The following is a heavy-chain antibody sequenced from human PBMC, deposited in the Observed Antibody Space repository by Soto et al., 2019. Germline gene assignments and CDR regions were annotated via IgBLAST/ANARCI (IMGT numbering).Heavy chain of an antibody. Sequence: GESLKISCKGSGYSFTRYWIGWVRQMPGKGLVWMGIIYPGDSDTIYSPASQGQVTISGNNSISTAYLQWSSLKASYTAMYYWARKTYYDSSGVIWGQGTMVTVSS. D-gene: IGHD3-22*01. J-gene: IGHJ3*02. CDR1: GYSFTRYW. V-gene: IGHV5-51*01. CDR2: IYPGDSDT. CDR3: ARKTYYDSSGVI.